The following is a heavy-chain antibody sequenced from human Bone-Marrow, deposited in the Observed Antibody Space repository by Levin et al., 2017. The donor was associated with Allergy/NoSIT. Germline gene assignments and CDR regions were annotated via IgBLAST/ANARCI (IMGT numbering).Heavy chain of an antibody. CDR3: ARGPPLFPPYCGGDCYSDAYFDY. D-gene: IGHD2-21*02. J-gene: IGHJ4*02. CDR2: ISYDGSNK. CDR1: GFTFSSYA. Sequence: GGSLRLSCAASGFTFSSYAMHWVRQAPGKGLEWVAVISYDGSNKYYADSVKGRFTISRDNSKNTLYLQMNSLRAEDTAVYYCARGPPLFPPYCGGDCYSDAYFDYWGQGTLVTVSS. V-gene: IGHV3-30*04.